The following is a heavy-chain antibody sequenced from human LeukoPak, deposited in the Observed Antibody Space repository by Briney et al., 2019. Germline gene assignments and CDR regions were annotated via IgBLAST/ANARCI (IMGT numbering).Heavy chain of an antibody. CDR3: VRQGTNSGYYLLDY. CDR1: GGSITNYY. Sequence: SETLSLTCTVSGGSITNYYWTWIRQPPGKGPEWIGYIHYSGSTNYNPSLKSRVTISVDTSKNQFSLKLSSVTVADTATYYCVRQGTNSGYYLLDYWGQGHLVIVSS. J-gene: IGHJ4*02. V-gene: IGHV4-59*08. CDR2: IHYSGST. D-gene: IGHD3-22*01.